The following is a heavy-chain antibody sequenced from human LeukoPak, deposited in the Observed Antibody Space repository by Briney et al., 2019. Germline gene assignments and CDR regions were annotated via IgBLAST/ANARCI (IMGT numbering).Heavy chain of an antibody. CDR1: GFTFRSFA. D-gene: IGHD7-27*01. CDR2: ISGSGGAT. J-gene: IGHJ4*02. Sequence: PGGSLRLSCAASGFTFRSFAMSWVRQAPGKGLEWVAGISGSGGATNYADSVKGRFTTSRDNSKSTLYLQMNSLRAEDTAVYYCAKFNGDSVYFDYWGQGTLVTVSS. V-gene: IGHV3-23*01. CDR3: AKFNGDSVYFDY.